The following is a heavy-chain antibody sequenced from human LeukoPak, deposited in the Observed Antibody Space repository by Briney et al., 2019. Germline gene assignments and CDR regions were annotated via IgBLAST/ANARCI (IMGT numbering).Heavy chain of an antibody. J-gene: IGHJ3*02. V-gene: IGHV1-69*05. D-gene: IGHD7-27*01. Sequence: ASVKVSCKASGGTFSSYAISWVRQAPGQGLEWMGRIIPIFGTANYAQKFQGRVTITTDESTSTASMELSSLSPEDTAVYYCARVGRTGEFYGVIDIWGQGTMVTVSS. CDR1: GGTFSSYA. CDR3: ARVGRTGEFYGVIDI. CDR2: IIPIFGTA.